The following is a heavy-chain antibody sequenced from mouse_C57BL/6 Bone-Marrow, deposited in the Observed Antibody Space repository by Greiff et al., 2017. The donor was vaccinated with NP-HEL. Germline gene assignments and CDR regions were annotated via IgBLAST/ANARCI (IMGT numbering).Heavy chain of an antibody. J-gene: IGHJ3*01. D-gene: IGHD2-2*01. V-gene: IGHV5-4*01. Sequence: EVQGVESGGGLVKPGGSLKLSCAASGFTFSSYAMSWVRQTPEKRLEWVATISDGGSYTYYPDNVKGRFTISRDNAKNNLYLQMSHLKSEDTAMYYCARDRSTMVTPFAYWGQGTLVTVSA. CDR1: GFTFSSYA. CDR3: ARDRSTMVTPFAY. CDR2: ISDGGSYT.